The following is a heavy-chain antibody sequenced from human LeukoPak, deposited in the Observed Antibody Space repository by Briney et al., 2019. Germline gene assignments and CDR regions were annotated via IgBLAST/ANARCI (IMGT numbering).Heavy chain of an antibody. D-gene: IGHD3-9*01. V-gene: IGHV3-7*01. CDR2: IKQDGSEK. CDR1: GFTFSSYW. Sequence: GGSLRLSCAASGFTFSSYWMSWVRQAPGKGLEWVANIKQDGSEKYYVDCVKGGFTISRENAKNSVYVQRNSQRAEDAAVYYCARDRLRYFDCPLVAPLDYWGQGTLVTVSS. CDR3: ARDRLRYFDCPLVAPLDY. J-gene: IGHJ4*02.